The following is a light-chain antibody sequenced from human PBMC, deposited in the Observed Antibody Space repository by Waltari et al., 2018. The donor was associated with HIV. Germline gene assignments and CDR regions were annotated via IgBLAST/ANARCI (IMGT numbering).Light chain of an antibody. Sequence: QLVLTQSPSASASLGASVKFTCTLSSGHSNYDIPWHQQQPEKGPRYLMKLNSDGSHSKGDGIPDRFSGSSSGAERYLTISSLQSEDEADYYCQTWDTGIRVFGRGTKLTVL. V-gene: IGLV4-69*01. J-gene: IGLJ3*02. CDR2: LNSDGSH. CDR3: QTWDTGIRV. CDR1: SGHSNYD.